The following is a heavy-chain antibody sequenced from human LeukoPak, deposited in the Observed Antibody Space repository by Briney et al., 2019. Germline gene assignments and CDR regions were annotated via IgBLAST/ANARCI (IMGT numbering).Heavy chain of an antibody. J-gene: IGHJ4*02. CDR2: INHSGST. Sequence: SETLSLTCAVYGGSFSGYYWSWLRQPPGKGLEWIGEINHSGSTNYNPSLKSRVTISVDTSKNQFSLKLSSVTAADTAVYYCAREAPPAGIARRGFFDYWGQGTLVTVSS. CDR3: AREAPPAGIARRGFFDY. CDR1: GGSFSGYY. V-gene: IGHV4-34*01.